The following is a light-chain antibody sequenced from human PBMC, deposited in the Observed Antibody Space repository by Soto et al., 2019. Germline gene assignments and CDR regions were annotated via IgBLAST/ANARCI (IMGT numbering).Light chain of an antibody. CDR3: QQYNNWPPLT. CDR1: QSVSSN. V-gene: IGKV3-15*01. Sequence: EIVMTQSPATVSVSPGERATLSCRASQSVSSNFAWYQQKPGQAPRLLIYGASTRATGIPARFSGSGSGTEFTLNISSLQSEDFAVYYCQQYNNWPPLTFGGGTKVEIK. CDR2: GAS. J-gene: IGKJ4*01.